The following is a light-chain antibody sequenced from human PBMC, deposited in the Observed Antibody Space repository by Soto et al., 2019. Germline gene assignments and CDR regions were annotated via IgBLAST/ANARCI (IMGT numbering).Light chain of an antibody. CDR2: VNSDGSH. CDR1: SGHSSYA. Sequence: QLVLTQSPSASASLGASVKLTCTLSSGHSSYAIAWLQQQPEKGPRYLMKVNSDGSHSKGDGIPDRFSGSSSGAERHLTISLLQSEDEAYYSCQTWVTGIWVFGGGTKLTVL. J-gene: IGLJ3*02. CDR3: QTWVTGIWV. V-gene: IGLV4-69*01.